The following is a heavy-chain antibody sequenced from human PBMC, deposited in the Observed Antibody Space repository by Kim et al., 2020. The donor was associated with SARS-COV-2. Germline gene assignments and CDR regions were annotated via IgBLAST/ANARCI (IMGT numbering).Heavy chain of an antibody. V-gene: IGHV1-2*02. CDR3: ARSLVTPYYYYGMDV. Sequence: KFQGRVTMTRDTSISTAYMELSRLRSDDTAVYYCARSLVTPYYYYGMDVWGQGTTVTVSS. D-gene: IGHD2-21*02. J-gene: IGHJ6*02.